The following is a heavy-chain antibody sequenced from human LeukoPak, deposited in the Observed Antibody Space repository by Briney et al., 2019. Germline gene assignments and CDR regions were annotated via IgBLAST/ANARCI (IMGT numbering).Heavy chain of an antibody. CDR3: ARDKAFLGYYDTSGYFQQWFDS. Sequence: ASVKVSCKASGYTFNTYGITWVRQAPGQGLEWMGRISPYNGDTHYAQKFQDRVTMTTDTSTSTAYMDLRSLRFDDTAVYYCARDKAFLGYYDTSGYFQQWFDSWGQGTLVTVSS. J-gene: IGHJ5*01. CDR2: ISPYNGDT. V-gene: IGHV1-18*04. CDR1: GYTFNTYG. D-gene: IGHD3-22*01.